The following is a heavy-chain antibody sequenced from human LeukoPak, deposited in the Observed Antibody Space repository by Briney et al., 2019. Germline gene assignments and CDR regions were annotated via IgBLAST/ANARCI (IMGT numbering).Heavy chain of an antibody. Sequence: ASVKVSCKASGYTFTSNYIHWVRQAPGQGLEWMGMIYPRDGSTSYAQKFQGRVTMTRDTSTSTVYMELSSLRSEDTAVYYCAFKRGSGDSPFDYWGQGTLVTVSS. CDR1: GYTFTSNY. V-gene: IGHV1-46*01. CDR2: IYPRDGST. D-gene: IGHD2-15*01. J-gene: IGHJ4*02. CDR3: AFKRGSGDSPFDY.